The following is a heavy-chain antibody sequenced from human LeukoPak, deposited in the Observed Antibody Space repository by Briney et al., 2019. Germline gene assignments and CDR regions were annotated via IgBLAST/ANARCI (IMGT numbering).Heavy chain of an antibody. CDR2: IGTAGDT. J-gene: IGHJ4*02. Sequence: GGSLRLSCAASGFTFSSHDMHWVRHATGKGLEWVSGIGTAGDTHYPGSVKGRFTISRENAKNSLYLQMNSLRAGDTAIYYRARASSGLDYWGQGILVTVSS. CDR3: ARASSGLDY. V-gene: IGHV3-13*01. CDR1: GFTFSSHD. D-gene: IGHD3-22*01.